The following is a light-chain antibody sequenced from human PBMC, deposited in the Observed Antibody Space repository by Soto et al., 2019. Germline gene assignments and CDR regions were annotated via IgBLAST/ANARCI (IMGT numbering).Light chain of an antibody. Sequence: EIVLTQSPDTLSLSPGERAALSCRASQNVRDSFLAWYQQKPGQSLRLLIYAATSRATGVPERFSGSGSETDFTLTIYRLEPEDFAVYYCQQYGSSPYTFGQGTKLEIK. J-gene: IGKJ2*01. CDR1: QNVRDSF. V-gene: IGKV3-20*01. CDR2: AAT. CDR3: QQYGSSPYT.